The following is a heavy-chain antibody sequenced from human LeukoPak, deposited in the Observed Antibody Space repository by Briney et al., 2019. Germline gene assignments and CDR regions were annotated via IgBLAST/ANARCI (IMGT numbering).Heavy chain of an antibody. Sequence: GGSLRLSCAASGFSFSNYEMNWVRQAPGKGLEWVSSIGTSRSYIYYADSVKGRFTISRDNAKNSLYLQMNSLRAEDTAVYYCVAGGYQYTFDIWGQGTTVTVSS. CDR2: IGTSRSYI. CDR3: VAGGYQYTFDI. CDR1: GFSFSNYE. J-gene: IGHJ3*02. V-gene: IGHV3-21*01. D-gene: IGHD5-12*01.